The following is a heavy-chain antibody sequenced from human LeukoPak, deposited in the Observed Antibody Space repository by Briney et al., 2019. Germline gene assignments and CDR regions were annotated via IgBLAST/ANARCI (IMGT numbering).Heavy chain of an antibody. Sequence: SETLSLTCTVSGGSISSYYRSWIRQPPGKGLEWIGYIYYSGSTNYNPSLKSRVTISVDTSKNQFSLKLSSVTAADTAVYYCARDYVRAFDIWGQGTMVTVSS. D-gene: IGHD2-8*01. CDR1: GGSISSYY. CDR3: ARDYVRAFDI. V-gene: IGHV4-59*01. CDR2: IYYSGST. J-gene: IGHJ3*02.